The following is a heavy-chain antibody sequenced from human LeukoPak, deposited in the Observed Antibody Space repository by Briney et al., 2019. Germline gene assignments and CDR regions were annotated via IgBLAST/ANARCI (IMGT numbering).Heavy chain of an antibody. D-gene: IGHD5-18*01. V-gene: IGHV3-30*02. CDR1: GFTFSSYG. J-gene: IGHJ4*02. CDR3: AKDRPIYSYGYSFFDY. Sequence: GGSLRLSCAASGFTFSSYGMHWVRQAPGKGLEWVAFIRYDGSNKYYADSVKGRFTISRDNSKNTLYLQMNSLRAEDTAVYYCAKDRPIYSYGYSFFDYWGQGTLVTVSS. CDR2: IRYDGSNK.